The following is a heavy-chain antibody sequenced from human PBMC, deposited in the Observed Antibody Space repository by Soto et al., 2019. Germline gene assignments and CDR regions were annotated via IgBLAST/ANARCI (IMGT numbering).Heavy chain of an antibody. V-gene: IGHV1-69*06. CDR2: VVPILGST. D-gene: IGHD3-3*01. J-gene: IGHJ3*01. CDR3: ARGEPFILVLEL. CDR1: EDTFVSYA. Sequence: QVQLVQSGAEVKKPGSSVKVSCKASEDTFVSYAITWVRQAPGQGLEWMGGVVPILGSTNYAQKFQGRVTFTADKSTNTAYMELSSLRSQDTAMSYCARGEPFILVLELWGQGTMVIVSS.